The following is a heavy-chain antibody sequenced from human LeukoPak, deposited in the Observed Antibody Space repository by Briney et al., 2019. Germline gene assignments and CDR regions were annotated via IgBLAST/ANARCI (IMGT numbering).Heavy chain of an antibody. CDR3: ARDRYCSGGSCYYLRFGDAFDI. D-gene: IGHD2-15*01. CDR2: IYYSGST. Sequence: SETLSLTCTVSGGSISSGDYYWSWLRQPPGKGLEWIGYIYYSGSTYYNPSLKSRVTISVDTSKNQFSLKLSSVTAADTAVYYCARDRYCSGGSCYYLRFGDAFDIWGQGTMVTVSS. J-gene: IGHJ3*02. CDR1: GGSISSGDYY. V-gene: IGHV4-30-4*01.